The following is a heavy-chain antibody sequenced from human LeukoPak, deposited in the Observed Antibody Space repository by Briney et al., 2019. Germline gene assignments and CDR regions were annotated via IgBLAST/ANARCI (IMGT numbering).Heavy chain of an antibody. CDR2: IRSKANSYAT. D-gene: IGHD3-22*01. CDR3: TRRGSSGYPDY. J-gene: IGHJ4*02. V-gene: IGHV3-73*01. CDR1: GSTFSGSA. Sequence: GGSLRLSCAASGSTFSGSAMHWVRQASGKGLEWVGRIRSKANSYATAYAATVKGRFTISRDDSKNTAYLQMNSLKTEDTAVYYCTRRGSSGYPDYWGQGTLVTVSS.